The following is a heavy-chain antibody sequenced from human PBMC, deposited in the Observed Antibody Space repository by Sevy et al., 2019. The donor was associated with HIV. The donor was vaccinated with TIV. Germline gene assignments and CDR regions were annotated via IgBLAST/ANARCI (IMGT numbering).Heavy chain of an antibody. CDR1: GGSISSYY. Sequence: SETLSLTCTVSGGSISSYYWSWIRQPPGKGLEWIGYIYYSGSNNYNPSLKSRVTISVDTSKNQFSLKLSSVTAADTAVYYCAGGPKGFGELFGYWGQGTLVTVSS. J-gene: IGHJ4*02. CDR2: IYYSGSN. V-gene: IGHV4-59*01. CDR3: AGGPKGFGELFGY. D-gene: IGHD3-10*01.